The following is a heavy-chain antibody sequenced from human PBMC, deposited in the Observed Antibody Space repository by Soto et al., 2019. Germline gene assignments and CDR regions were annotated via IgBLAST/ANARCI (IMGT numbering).Heavy chain of an antibody. J-gene: IGHJ4*02. CDR2: IIPILGIA. CDR1: GGTFSSYT. D-gene: IGHD5-12*01. V-gene: IGHV1-69*02. Sequence: ASVKVSCKASGGTFSSYTISWVRQAPGQGLEWMGRIIPILGIANYAQKFQGRVTITADKSTSTAYMELSSLRSEDTAVYYCARVPDRGYSGYESLDFDYWGQGTLVTVSS. CDR3: ARVPDRGYSGYESLDFDY.